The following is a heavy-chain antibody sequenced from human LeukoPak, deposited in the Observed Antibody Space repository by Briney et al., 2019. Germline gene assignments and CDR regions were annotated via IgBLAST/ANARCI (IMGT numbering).Heavy chain of an antibody. J-gene: IGHJ5*02. D-gene: IGHD6-19*01. CDR1: VYTFTSYG. CDR2: ICAYNGDT. Sequence: ASVKVSCKASVYTFTSYGISGVRQAPGQGLEWMGWICAYNGDTNYAQKLQGRVTMTTDTSTRTAYMELRSLRSDDTAVYYCARLSSGWNWFDPWGQGTLVTVSS. CDR3: ARLSSGWNWFDP. V-gene: IGHV1-18*01.